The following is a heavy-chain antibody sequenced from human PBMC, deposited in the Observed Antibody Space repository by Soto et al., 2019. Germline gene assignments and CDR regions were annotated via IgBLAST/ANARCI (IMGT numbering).Heavy chain of an antibody. CDR2: TYYRSKWYF. J-gene: IGHJ5*01. CDR3: VRLIGNSWLDS. V-gene: IGHV6-1*01. Sequence: PAQALSLTCAISGDSVSSDSTTWNWIRQSPSRGLEWLGRTYYRSKWYFDYAISAKSRITINPDTSNNQLSLQLNSVTPDDTAVYYCVRLIGNSWLDSWGQGALVTVSS. CDR1: GDSVSSDSTT. D-gene: IGHD2-8*01.